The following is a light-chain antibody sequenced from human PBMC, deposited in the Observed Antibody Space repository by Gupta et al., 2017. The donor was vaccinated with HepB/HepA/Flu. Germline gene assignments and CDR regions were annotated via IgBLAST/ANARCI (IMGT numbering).Light chain of an antibody. J-gene: IGKJ1*01. Sequence: DVQMTQPPPSLPASAGDRLTISCRASHNINYYLNWYQQKPGKAPKLLIYAASILQSGIPSRFSGSGSGTDFILTISSLQPEDFAAYFCKQGYITSWTFGQGTNVEIK. CDR2: AAS. CDR1: HNINYY. CDR3: KQGYITSWT. V-gene: IGKV1-39*01.